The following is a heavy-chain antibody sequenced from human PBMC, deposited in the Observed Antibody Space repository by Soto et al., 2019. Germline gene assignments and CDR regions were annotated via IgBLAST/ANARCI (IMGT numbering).Heavy chain of an antibody. Sequence: GGSLRLSCAASGFTVSSNYMSWVRQAPGKGLEWVSVIYSGGSTYYADSVKGRFTISRDNSKNTLYLQMNSLRAEDTAVYYCARGIGGNAIGYYYYGMDVWGQGTTVTVSS. D-gene: IGHD2-15*01. CDR3: ARGIGGNAIGYYYYGMDV. CDR1: GFTVSSNY. CDR2: IYSGGST. V-gene: IGHV3-53*01. J-gene: IGHJ6*02.